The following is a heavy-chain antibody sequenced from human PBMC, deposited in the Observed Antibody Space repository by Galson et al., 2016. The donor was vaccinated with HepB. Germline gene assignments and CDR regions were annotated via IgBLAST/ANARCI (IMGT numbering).Heavy chain of an antibody. CDR2: ISGNGGKT. CDR3: AMNPTNLQWLPLYFDY. J-gene: IGHJ4*02. Sequence: SLRLSCAASGFSFSSYAVSWVRQAPGKGLEWVSAISGNGGKTYYSDSVKGRFIISRDNSKNTLYMQMDSLRAEDTAVYYCAMNPTNLQWLPLYFDYWGQGTL. V-gene: IGHV3-23*01. CDR1: GFSFSSYA. D-gene: IGHD6-19*01.